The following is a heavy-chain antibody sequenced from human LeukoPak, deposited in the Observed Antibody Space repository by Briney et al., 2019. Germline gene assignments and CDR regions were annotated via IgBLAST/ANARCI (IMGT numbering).Heavy chain of an antibody. D-gene: IGHD3-9*01. CDR3: STDSTIVY. CDR1: GFNLSTNY. CDR2: IKSKIDGGTT. Sequence: GGSLRLSCAASGFNLSTNYMSWVRQAPGKGLEWVGRIKSKIDGGTTDYAAPVKGRFSISRDDSKNTLYLQMNSLKTEDTAVYYCSTDSTIVYWGQGTLVTVSS. V-gene: IGHV3-15*01. J-gene: IGHJ4*02.